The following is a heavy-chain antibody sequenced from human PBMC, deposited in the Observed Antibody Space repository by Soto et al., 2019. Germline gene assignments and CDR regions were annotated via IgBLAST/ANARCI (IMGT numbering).Heavy chain of an antibody. D-gene: IGHD3-10*01. CDR2: INHIGES. V-gene: IGHV4-34*01. CDR3: ARDFGAGAHFDH. Sequence: QVHLQQWGTGLLKPSETLSLTCAVYGGSLTDYWWTWIRQTPGKGLEWIGEINHIGESNHNPSLKCRVTISLDTSQNQFSVKLTSVTVADTAVYYCARDFGAGAHFDHWGQGSLVTVSS. J-gene: IGHJ4*02. CDR1: GGSLTDYW.